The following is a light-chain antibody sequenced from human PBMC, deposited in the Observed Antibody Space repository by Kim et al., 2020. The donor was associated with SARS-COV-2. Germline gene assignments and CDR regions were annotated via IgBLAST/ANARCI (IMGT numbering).Light chain of an antibody. J-gene: IGKJ2*01. CDR3: QQYGSSPQT. CDR1: QSISSSY. V-gene: IGKV3-20*01. CDR2: GAS. Sequence: LSPGERATLSCRASQSISSSYLAWYQQKPGQAPRLLIYGASSRATGIPDRFSGSGSGTDFTLTISRLEPEDFAVYYCQQYGSSPQTFGQGTKLEI.